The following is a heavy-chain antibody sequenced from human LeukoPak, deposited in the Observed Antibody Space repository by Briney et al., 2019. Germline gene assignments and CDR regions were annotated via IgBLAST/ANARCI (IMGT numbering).Heavy chain of an antibody. Sequence: SETLSLTCSVSGGSMSSYYWSWIRQPAGKGLEWIGRIHTSGYTNSNPSLKSRVTMPVDTSKNQFSLRLSSVTAADTAVYYCARWSGDYSFDYWGQGTLVTVSS. J-gene: IGHJ4*02. CDR1: GGSMSSYY. CDR2: IHTSGYT. CDR3: ARWSGDYSFDY. D-gene: IGHD3-3*01. V-gene: IGHV4-4*07.